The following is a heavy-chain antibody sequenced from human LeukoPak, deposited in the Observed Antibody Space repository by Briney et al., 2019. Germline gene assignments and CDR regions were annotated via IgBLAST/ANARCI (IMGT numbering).Heavy chain of an antibody. CDR3: ARALSGHYYGSAGDY. D-gene: IGHD3-10*01. CDR1: GYTFTGYY. V-gene: IGHV1-2*04. Sequence: ASVKVSCKASGYTFTGYYMHWVRQAPGQGLEWMGWINPNSGGTNYAQKFQGWVTMTRDTSISTAYMELSRLRSDDTAVYYCARALSGHYYGSAGDYWGQGTLVTVSS. CDR2: INPNSGGT. J-gene: IGHJ4*02.